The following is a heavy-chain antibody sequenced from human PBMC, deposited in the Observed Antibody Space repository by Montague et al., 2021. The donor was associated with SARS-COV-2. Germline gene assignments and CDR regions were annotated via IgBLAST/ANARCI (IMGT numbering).Heavy chain of an antibody. CDR1: GITVTNDH. Sequence: SLRLSCAASGITVTNDHMGWVRQAPGRGLEWVSVMSAGGTTFHGDPAKGRFTISRDNSKNTVYLQMDSLRLEDTAVYYCARDWNGDHALENWGQGILVTVSS. V-gene: IGHV3-66*02. CDR3: ARDWNGDHALEN. CDR2: MSAGGTT. J-gene: IGHJ4*02. D-gene: IGHD4-17*01.